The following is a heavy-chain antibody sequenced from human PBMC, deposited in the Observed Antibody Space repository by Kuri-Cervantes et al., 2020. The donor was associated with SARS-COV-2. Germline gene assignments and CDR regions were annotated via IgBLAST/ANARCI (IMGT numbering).Heavy chain of an antibody. Sequence: GGSLRLSCAASGFTFSSYGMHWVRQAPGKGLEWVALIHYDGTNTYYAVSVRGRFTISRDNLNNILYLHMNSLRTEDTAVYYCASGGDCSSTSCYRAEVNWGQGTLVTVSS. D-gene: IGHD2-2*02. CDR1: GFTFSSYG. J-gene: IGHJ4*02. V-gene: IGHV3-30*02. CDR2: IHYDGTNT. CDR3: ASGGDCSSTSCYRAEVN.